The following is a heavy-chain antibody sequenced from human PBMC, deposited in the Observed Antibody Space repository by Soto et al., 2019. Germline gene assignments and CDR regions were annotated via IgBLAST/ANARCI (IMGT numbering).Heavy chain of an antibody. CDR3: GRQEHSGRHQSFDY. CDR1: GGSISSSSYY. J-gene: IGHJ4*02. D-gene: IGHD1-26*01. Sequence: SETPSLTCTVSGGSISSSSYYWGWIRQPPGKGLEWIGSIYYSGSIYYNPSLKSRVTISVDTSTNQFFLKLNSVTAADTAVYYSGRQEHSGRHQSFDYWGQGILVTVSS. V-gene: IGHV4-39*01. CDR2: IYYSGSI.